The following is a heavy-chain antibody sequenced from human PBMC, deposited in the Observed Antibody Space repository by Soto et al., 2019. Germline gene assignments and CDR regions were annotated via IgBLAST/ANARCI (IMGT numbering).Heavy chain of an antibody. CDR3: ARSGYSYGPNPLLY. J-gene: IGHJ4*02. CDR2: IYYSGST. Sequence: PSQTLSLTFTFAGFSLSNGFYSLRWIHPHPGKGLEWIGYIYYSGSTYYNPSLKSRVTLSVDTSKNQFSLKLSSVTAADTAVYYCARSGYSYGPNPLLYWGQGTLVTVSS. CDR1: GFSLSNGFYS. D-gene: IGHD5-18*01. V-gene: IGHV4-31*03.